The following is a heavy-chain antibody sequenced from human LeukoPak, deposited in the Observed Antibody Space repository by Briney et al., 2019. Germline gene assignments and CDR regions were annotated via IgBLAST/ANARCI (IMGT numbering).Heavy chain of an antibody. J-gene: IGHJ4*02. CDR3: AKEIYAYGSRGFDY. Sequence: PGRSLRLSCAASEFTFSSYAMHWVRQAPGKGLEWVAVISYDGSNKYYADSVKGRFTISRDNSKNTLYLQMNSLRVEDTAVYYCAKEIYAYGSRGFDYWGQGTLVTVPS. CDR2: ISYDGSNK. CDR1: EFTFSSYA. D-gene: IGHD3-10*01. V-gene: IGHV3-30*07.